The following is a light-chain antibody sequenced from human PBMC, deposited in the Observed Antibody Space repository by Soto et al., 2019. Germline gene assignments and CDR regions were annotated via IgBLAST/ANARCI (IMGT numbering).Light chain of an antibody. J-gene: IGLJ1*01. CDR1: SSNIGSNI. CDR3: AAWDDSLNGYV. CDR2: TND. V-gene: IGLV1-44*01. Sequence: QAVVSQPPSASETPGQRVTISCSGSSSNIGSNIVNWYRHVPGSAPKILIYTNDQRPSGVPDRFSGAKSGTSASLAISGLQSDDEADYYCAAWDDSLNGYVFGTGTKLTVL.